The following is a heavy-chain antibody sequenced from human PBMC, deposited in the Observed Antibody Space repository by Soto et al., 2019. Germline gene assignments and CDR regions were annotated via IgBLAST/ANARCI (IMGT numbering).Heavy chain of an antibody. D-gene: IGHD3-9*01. CDR1: GFTFSSYA. J-gene: IGHJ6*02. CDR2: VSGSGDYT. V-gene: IGHV3-23*01. CDR3: AKDRYFDMLTGYNYYQYAMDG. Sequence: EVQLLESGGGLVQPGGSLRLSCAASGFTFSSYAMSWVRQAPGKGLEWVSGVSGSGDYTFYADSVKGRLTISRDNSKNTLYLQMHSLSAEDTAVYSWAKDRYFDMLTGYNYYQYAMDGWGQGTTVTVSS.